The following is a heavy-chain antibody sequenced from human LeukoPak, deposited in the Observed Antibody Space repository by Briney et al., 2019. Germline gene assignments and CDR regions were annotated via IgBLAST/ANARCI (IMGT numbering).Heavy chain of an antibody. D-gene: IGHD2-2*01. CDR2: INPNSGGT. CDR1: GYTFTGYY. J-gene: IGHJ4*02. V-gene: IGHV1-2*02. CDR3: ARDLAGASIVVVPAAFPDY. Sequence: ASVKVSCKASGYTFTGYYMHWVRQAPGQGLEWMGWINPNSGGTNYAQKFQGRVTMTRDTSISTAYMELSRLRSDDTAVYYCARDLAGASIVVVPAAFPDYWGQGTLVTVSS.